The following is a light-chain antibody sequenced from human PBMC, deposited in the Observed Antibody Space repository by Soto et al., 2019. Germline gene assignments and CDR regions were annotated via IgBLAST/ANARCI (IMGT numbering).Light chain of an antibody. Sequence: QSGLTQPPSASGSLGQSVTISCTGASSDISGHNYVSWYQQHPGKAPKLMIYEVSKRPSWVPDRFSASKSGNTASLTVSGLQAEDEAAYYCSSYAGGNNWVFGGGTKLTVL. CDR3: SSYAGGNNWV. CDR1: SSDISGHNY. CDR2: EVS. J-gene: IGLJ3*02. V-gene: IGLV2-8*01.